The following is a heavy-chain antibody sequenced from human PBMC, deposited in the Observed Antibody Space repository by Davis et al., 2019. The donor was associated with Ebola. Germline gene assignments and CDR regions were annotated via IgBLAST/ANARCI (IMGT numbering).Heavy chain of an antibody. V-gene: IGHV3-23*01. CDR2: ISGSGGST. CDR1: GFTFSSYA. CDR3: ARGDSSIVVAVPFDH. Sequence: GESLKISCAASGFTFSSYAMSWVRQAPGKGLEWVSAISGSGGSTYYADSVKGRFTISRDNSKNTLSLQMNSLRTEDTGFYYCARGDSSIVVAVPFDHWGQGTLVIVSA. J-gene: IGHJ4*02. D-gene: IGHD2-15*01.